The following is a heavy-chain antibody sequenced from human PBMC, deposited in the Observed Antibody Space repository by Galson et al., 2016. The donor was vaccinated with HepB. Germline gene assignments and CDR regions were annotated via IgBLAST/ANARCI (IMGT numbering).Heavy chain of an antibody. V-gene: IGHV4-4*02. CDR3: APLGYCTAGTCYRVQ. D-gene: IGHD2-8*02. Sequence: ETLSPTCAVSGGSVNSYNWWSWVRQTPGKGLEWIGEIYQSGTTNYNPSLKSRVTISLDKSRNEFSLKLTSVTAADTAVYYCAPLGYCTAGTCYRVQWGQGHLVTVSS. J-gene: IGHJ4*02. CDR2: IYQSGTT. CDR1: GGSVNSYNW.